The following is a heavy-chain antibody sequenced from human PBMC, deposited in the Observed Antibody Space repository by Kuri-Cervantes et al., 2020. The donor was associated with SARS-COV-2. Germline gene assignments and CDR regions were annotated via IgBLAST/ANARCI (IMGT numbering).Heavy chain of an antibody. CDR3: ARDWGELGKDY. V-gene: IGHV3-64*01. J-gene: IGHJ4*02. CDR2: ISSNGGST. D-gene: IGHD7-27*01. CDR1: GFTFSSYA. Sequence: GESLKISCAASGFTFSSYAMHWVRQAPGKGLEYVSAISSNGGSTYYANSVKGRFTISRDNSKNTLYLQMGSLRAEDTAVYYCARDWGELGKDYWGQGTLVTVSS.